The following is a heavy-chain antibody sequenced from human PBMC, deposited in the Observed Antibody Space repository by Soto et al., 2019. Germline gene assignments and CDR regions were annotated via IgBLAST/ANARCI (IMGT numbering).Heavy chain of an antibody. CDR3: ARRIVATETFAY. J-gene: IGHJ4*02. CDR1: GGSISSGDYY. CDR2: IYYAGST. V-gene: IGHV4-61*08. D-gene: IGHD5-12*01. Sequence: SETLSLTCTVSGGSISSGDYYWSRLRQPPGRGLEWIGFIYYAGSTKYNPSLNSRVTISVDTSKNQFSLTVTSVTAADTAVYYCARRIVATETFAYWGQGTLVTVSS.